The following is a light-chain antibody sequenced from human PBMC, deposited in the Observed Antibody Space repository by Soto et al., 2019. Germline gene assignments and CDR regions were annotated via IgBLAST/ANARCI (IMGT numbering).Light chain of an antibody. CDR3: QQFGSAPS. V-gene: IGKV3-20*01. Sequence: EIVLTQSPGTLSLSPGERATLSCRASQSVSSSYLAWYRQRPGQAPRLLIYGASIRATGIPDRFSGSGSGTDFTLNISRLEPEDFAVYYGQQFGSAPSFGPGTTVDI. CDR2: GAS. J-gene: IGKJ3*01. CDR1: QSVSSSY.